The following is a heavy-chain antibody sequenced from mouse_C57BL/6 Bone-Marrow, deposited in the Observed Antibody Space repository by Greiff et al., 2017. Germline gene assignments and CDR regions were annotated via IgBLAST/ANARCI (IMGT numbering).Heavy chain of an antibody. V-gene: IGHV1-18*01. CDR1: GYTFTDYN. D-gene: IGHD3-2*02. CDR2: INPNNGGT. Sequence: EVQLQQSGPELVKPGASVKIPCKASGYTFTDYNMDWVKQSHGKSLEWIGDINPNNGGTNYNQKFKGKATLTVDKSSSTAYMELRSLTSEDTAVYYCAKQRRPDPLYLDYWGQGTTLTVSS. CDR3: AKQRRPDPLYLDY. J-gene: IGHJ2*01.